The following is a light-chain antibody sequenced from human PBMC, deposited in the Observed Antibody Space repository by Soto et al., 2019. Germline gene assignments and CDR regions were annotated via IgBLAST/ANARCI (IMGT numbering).Light chain of an antibody. CDR1: QSVKTF. J-gene: IGKJ5*01. Sequence: EIVLTQSPATLSLSPGERATLSCRASQSVKTFLVWYQQRPGQAPRLLIHDASHRAAGIPARFSGSGFGTASPPPITSLRPEEVAFYSCQHVSNGPPFTFGKGKRL. CDR3: QHVSNGPPFT. V-gene: IGKV3-11*01. CDR2: DAS.